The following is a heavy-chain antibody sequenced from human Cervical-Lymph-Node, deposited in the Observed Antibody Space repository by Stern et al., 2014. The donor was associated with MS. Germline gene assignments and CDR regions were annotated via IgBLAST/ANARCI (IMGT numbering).Heavy chain of an antibody. CDR3: ARTESIVGAAFDF. CDR2: IYSDGST. CDR1: GGSITSTQHY. J-gene: IGHJ5*01. Sequence: VQLVESGPRLVKPSETLSLTCSVSGGSITSTQHYWAWIRQPPGKGLEWIATIYSDGSTFHHPSFKSRVTISADTSRNQFSLRLPSVTATDTAHYYCARTESIVGAAFDFWGQGTLVTVSS. V-gene: IGHV4-39*01. D-gene: IGHD2-15*01.